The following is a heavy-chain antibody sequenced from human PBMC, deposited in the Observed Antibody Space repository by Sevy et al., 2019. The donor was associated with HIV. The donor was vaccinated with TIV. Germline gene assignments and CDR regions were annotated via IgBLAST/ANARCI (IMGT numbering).Heavy chain of an antibody. D-gene: IGHD6-6*01. V-gene: IGHV1-18*01. CDR1: GYTFTSYG. J-gene: IGHJ6*02. CDR2: ISAYNGNT. Sequence: ASVKVSCKASGYTFTSYGISWVRQAPGQGLEWMGWISAYNGNTNYAQKLQGRVTMTTDTSTSTAYMELRSLRSDDTAVYYCARDSSSSYYYYGMDVSGQGTTVTVSS. CDR3: ARDSSSSYYYYGMDV.